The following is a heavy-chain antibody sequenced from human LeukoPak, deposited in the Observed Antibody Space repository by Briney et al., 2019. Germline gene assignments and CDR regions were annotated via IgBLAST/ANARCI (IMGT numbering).Heavy chain of an antibody. V-gene: IGHV4-34*01. CDR1: GGSFSGYY. J-gene: IGHJ4*02. CDR2: INHSGST. Sequence: PSETLSLTCAVYGGSFSGYYWSWIRQPPGKGLEWIGEINHSGSTNYNPSLKSRVTISVDTSKNQFSLKLSSVTAADTAVYYCARGMHPDYWGQGTQVTVSS. CDR3: ARGMHPDY.